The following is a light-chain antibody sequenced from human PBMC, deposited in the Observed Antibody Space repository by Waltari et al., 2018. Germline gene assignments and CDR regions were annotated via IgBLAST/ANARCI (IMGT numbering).Light chain of an antibody. Sequence: SYDLIQSPSVSVSPGQTATITCSGDELEKKYVCWYQQKPGQSPVLVIYEDVRRPSEIPQRFSGSNSGNTATLTISGTQPMEEADYYCQAWDSGVAGVFGTGTKVTVL. CDR2: EDV. CDR3: QAWDSGVAGV. CDR1: ELEKKY. V-gene: IGLV3-1*01. J-gene: IGLJ1*01.